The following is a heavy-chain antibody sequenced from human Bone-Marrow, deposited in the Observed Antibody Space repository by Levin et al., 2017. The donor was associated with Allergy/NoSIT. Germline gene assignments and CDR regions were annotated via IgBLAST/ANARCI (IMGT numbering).Heavy chain of an antibody. V-gene: IGHV3-23*01. D-gene: IGHD6-19*01. CDR1: GFTFSNYG. J-gene: IGHJ4*02. CDR3: AKDLELAGTGRLFDY. CDR2: KSPSGGDT. Sequence: HPGGSLRLSCAASGFTFSNYGMTWVRQAPGKGLEWVASKSPSGGDTYYADSVRGRFTISRDNSRNTLYLQMSSLRAGDTAVYFCAKDLELAGTGRLFDYWGRGTLVTVSS.